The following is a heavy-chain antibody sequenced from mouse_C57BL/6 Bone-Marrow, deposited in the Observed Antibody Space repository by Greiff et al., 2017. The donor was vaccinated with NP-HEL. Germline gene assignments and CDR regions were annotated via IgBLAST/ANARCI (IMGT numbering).Heavy chain of an antibody. CDR3: TLFITTNLDY. D-gene: IGHD1-1*01. Sequence: VQLKESGAELVRPGASVKLSCTASGFNIKDDYMHWVKQRPEQGLEWIGWIDPENGDTEYASKFQGKATITADTSSNTAYLQLSSLTSEDTAVYYCTLFITTNLDYWGQGTTLTVSS. CDR1: GFNIKDDY. J-gene: IGHJ2*01. CDR2: IDPENGDT. V-gene: IGHV14-4*01.